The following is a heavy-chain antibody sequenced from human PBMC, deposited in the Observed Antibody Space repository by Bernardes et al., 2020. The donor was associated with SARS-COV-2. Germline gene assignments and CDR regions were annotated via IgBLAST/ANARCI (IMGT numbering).Heavy chain of an antibody. D-gene: IGHD3-16*01. J-gene: IGHJ2*01. CDR2: IYYSGST. Sequence: LSLTCTVSGGSISGYYWSWIWQPPGKGLEWIGYIYYSGSTNYNPSLKSRVTISVDTSKNQFSLKVSSVTAADTAVYYCARGGTEYDWYFDLWGRGTLVTVSS. V-gene: IGHV4-59*01. CDR1: GGSISGYY. CDR3: ARGGTEYDWYFDL.